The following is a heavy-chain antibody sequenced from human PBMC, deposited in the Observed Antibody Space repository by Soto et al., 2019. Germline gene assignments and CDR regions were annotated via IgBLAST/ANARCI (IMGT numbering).Heavy chain of an antibody. CDR3: ARPARECSSPGCAN. D-gene: IGHD2-2*01. V-gene: IGHV3-7*01. J-gene: IGHJ4*02. CDR2: INQDGSES. CDR1: GLTFSNYW. Sequence: EVQLVESGGGLVQPGGSLRLSRVVSGLTFSNYWMSWVRQAPGKGLEWVANINQDGSESYYVDSVKGRFTISRDNAKNSLYLQMTSLRAEDTAVYYCARPARECSSPGCANWGQGTLVTVSS.